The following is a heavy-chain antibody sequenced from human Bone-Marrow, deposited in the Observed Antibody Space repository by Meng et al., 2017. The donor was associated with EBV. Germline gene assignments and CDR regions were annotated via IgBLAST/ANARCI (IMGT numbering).Heavy chain of an antibody. CDR1: GDSISSFYY. D-gene: IGHD6-19*01. Sequence: QLQLRESGPGQVKPSETLSLTCPVSGDSISSFYYWGWIRQPPGRGLEWIGSVHYTGSTYYSPSLKSRVTVSVDTSKNQFSLRLTSVTAADTAVYYCARPFPSWQSPRLDPFGAWGQGTLGTVSS. V-gene: IGHV4-39*01. CDR3: ARPFPSWQSPRLDPFGA. J-gene: IGHJ5*02. CDR2: VHYTGST.